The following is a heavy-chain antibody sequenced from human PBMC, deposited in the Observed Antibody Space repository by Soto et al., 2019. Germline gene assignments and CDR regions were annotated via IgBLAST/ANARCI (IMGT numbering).Heavy chain of an antibody. J-gene: IGHJ4*02. D-gene: IGHD3-10*01. CDR2: ISAYNGNT. CDR3: ASGWFGEFVYQFDY. CDR1: GYTFTSYG. V-gene: IGHV1-18*01. Sequence: QVQLVQSGAEVKKPGASVKVSCKPSGYTFTSYGITWVRQAPGQGLEWMGWISAYNGNTNYAQKFQGRVTMTTDTSTSTAYMELGSLGSDDTAVYDCASGWFGEFVYQFDYWGQGTLVTVSS.